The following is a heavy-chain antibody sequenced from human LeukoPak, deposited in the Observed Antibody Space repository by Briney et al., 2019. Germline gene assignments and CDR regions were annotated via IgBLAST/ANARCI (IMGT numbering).Heavy chain of an antibody. CDR3: ARDQGVTDPPPYGLDV. Sequence: SVKVSCKASGGTLSSYAISWVRQAPGQGLECMGRIIPILDIATYAQKFQGRVTITADKSTSTAYMELSGLSSEDTAVYYCARDQGVTDPPPYGLDVWGQGTTVTVSS. V-gene: IGHV1-69*04. CDR2: IIPILDIA. CDR1: GGTLSSYA. J-gene: IGHJ6*02. D-gene: IGHD3-10*01.